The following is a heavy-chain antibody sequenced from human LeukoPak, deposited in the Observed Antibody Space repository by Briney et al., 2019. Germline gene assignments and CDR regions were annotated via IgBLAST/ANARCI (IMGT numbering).Heavy chain of an antibody. D-gene: IGHD1-26*01. CDR2: INHSGST. CDR1: GGSFSGYY. Sequence: SETLSLTCAVYGGSFSGYYWSWIRQPPGKGLEWIGEINHSGSTNYNPSLKSRVTISVDTSKNQFSLKLSSVTAADTAVYYCARGRSRGGSYYGYWGQGTLVNGSS. CDR3: ARGRSRGGSYYGY. V-gene: IGHV4-34*01. J-gene: IGHJ4*02.